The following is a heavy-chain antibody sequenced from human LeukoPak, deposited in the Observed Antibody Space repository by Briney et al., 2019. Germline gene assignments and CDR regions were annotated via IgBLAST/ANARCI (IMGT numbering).Heavy chain of an antibody. D-gene: IGHD3-10*01. Sequence: ASVKVSCKASGYTFTTNGISWERQAPGQGLECMGWIRAYKGNTNYAQTLQGRVTMTTDTSTSTAYMELRSLRSDDTAVYYCASGMVRGNYYYGMDVWGQGTTVTVSS. CDR3: ASGMVRGNYYYGMDV. J-gene: IGHJ6*02. CDR1: GYTFTTNG. V-gene: IGHV1-18*01. CDR2: IRAYKGNT.